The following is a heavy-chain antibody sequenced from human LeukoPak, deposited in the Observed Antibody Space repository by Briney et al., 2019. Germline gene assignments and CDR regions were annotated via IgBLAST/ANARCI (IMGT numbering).Heavy chain of an antibody. CDR2: IYYSGST. J-gene: IGHJ4*02. CDR1: DGSIDNSSYY. V-gene: IGHV4-39*01. Sequence: SETLSLTCSVSDGSIDNSSYYWGWIRQPPGKGLEWIGTIYYSGSTFYNPSLKSRVTVSVDTSKKQFYLRLTSVTAPDTAVYYCARGGVGADNWGQGTPVTVSS. CDR3: ARGGVGADN. D-gene: IGHD1-26*01.